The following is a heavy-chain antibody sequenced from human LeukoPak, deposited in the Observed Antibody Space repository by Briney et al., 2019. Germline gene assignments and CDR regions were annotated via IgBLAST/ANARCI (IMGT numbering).Heavy chain of an antibody. V-gene: IGHV3-21*01. Sequence: GGSLRLFCAASRFTFSSYSMNWARQAPGKGLEWVSSISSSGSYIYYADSVKGRFTISRDNANNSLYLQMDSLRAEDTAVYYCTRGSSWPDYWGQGTLVTVSS. CDR1: RFTFSSYS. J-gene: IGHJ4*02. CDR2: ISSSGSYI. D-gene: IGHD6-13*01. CDR3: TRGSSWPDY.